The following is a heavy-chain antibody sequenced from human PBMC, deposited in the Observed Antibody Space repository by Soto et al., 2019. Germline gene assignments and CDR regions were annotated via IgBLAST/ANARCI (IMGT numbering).Heavy chain of an antibody. Sequence: QVQLVQSGAEVKKPGSSVKVSCKASGGTFSSYAISWVRQAPGQGREWMGVIIPIFGTANYAQKFQGRVTITADKSTSTAYMELSSLRSEDTAVYYCASLHPYYDSSGYYYWFDPWGQGTLVTVSS. V-gene: IGHV1-69*06. CDR2: IIPIFGTA. D-gene: IGHD3-22*01. CDR3: ASLHPYYDSSGYYYWFDP. CDR1: GGTFSSYA. J-gene: IGHJ5*02.